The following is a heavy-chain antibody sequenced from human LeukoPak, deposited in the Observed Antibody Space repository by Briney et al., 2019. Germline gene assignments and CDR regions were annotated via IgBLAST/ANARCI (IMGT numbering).Heavy chain of an antibody. CDR1: GFTFRNHW. V-gene: IGHV3-74*01. CDR3: TRDAAGLDY. Sequence: GGSLRLSCAASGFTFRNHWMRWVRQAPGKGLVWVSRIKSDGSITTYADSVKGRFTISRDNAKSTLYLQMNSLRGEDTAVYYCTRDAAGLDYWGQGTLVTVSS. CDR2: IKSDGSIT. D-gene: IGHD1-14*01. J-gene: IGHJ4*02.